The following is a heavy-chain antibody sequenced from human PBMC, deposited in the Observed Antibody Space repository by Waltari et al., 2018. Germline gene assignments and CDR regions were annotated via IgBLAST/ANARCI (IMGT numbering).Heavy chain of an antibody. CDR3: TFSTTQDY. J-gene: IGHJ4*02. CDR2: IWHDGSNQ. D-gene: IGHD1-1*01. Sequence: QVHLLESGGGVVQPGRSLRLSCEASGFMFNKYGMHWVRQAPGKGLEWVAVIWHDGSNQYYAESVKGRFTISRDNSKNTMYLQMSSLRPEDTGVYYCTFSTTQDYWGQGTLVTVSS. V-gene: IGHV3-33*01. CDR1: GFMFNKYG.